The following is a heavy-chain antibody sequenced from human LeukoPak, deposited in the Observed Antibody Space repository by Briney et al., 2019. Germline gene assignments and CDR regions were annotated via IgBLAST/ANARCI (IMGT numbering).Heavy chain of an antibody. CDR2: ITNSGSYT. CDR3: GRGHYGLDV. V-gene: IGHV3-11*05. Sequence: GGSLRLSCLASGFTFSNYAMSWVRQAPGKGLEWVSYITNSGSYTNYPDSVRGRFTISRDNAKNSLYLQMNSLRPEDTAIYYCGRGHYGLDVWGQGTTVTVSS. CDR1: GFTFSNYA. J-gene: IGHJ6*02.